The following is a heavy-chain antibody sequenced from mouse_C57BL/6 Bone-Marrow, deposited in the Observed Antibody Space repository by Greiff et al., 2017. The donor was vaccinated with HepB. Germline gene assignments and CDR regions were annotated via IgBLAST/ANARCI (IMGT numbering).Heavy chain of an antibody. V-gene: IGHV14-1*01. Sequence: VQLQQSGAELVRPGASVKLSCTASGFNIKDYYMHWVKQRPEQGLEWIGRIDPEDGDTEYAPKFQGKATMTADTSSNTSYLQLSSLTSEDTAVYYCTTDYDGSSSYWYFDVWGTGTTVTVSS. CDR2: IDPEDGDT. J-gene: IGHJ1*03. CDR3: TTDYDGSSSYWYFDV. D-gene: IGHD1-1*01. CDR1: GFNIKDYY.